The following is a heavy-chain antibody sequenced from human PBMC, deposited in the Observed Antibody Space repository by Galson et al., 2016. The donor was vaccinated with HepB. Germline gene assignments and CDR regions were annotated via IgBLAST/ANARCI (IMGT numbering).Heavy chain of an antibody. D-gene: IGHD1-26*01. V-gene: IGHV3-7*03. CDR2: INQDGSKT. CDR1: GFSSSAYW. Sequence: SLRLSCAASGFSSSAYWMTWVRQAPGRGLEWVANINQDGSKTSYVDSVKGRFTFSRDNAKNSVYLQMSSLRAEDTAVYYCARDRTYNSGTAYYDVFDIWGQGTMVTVSS. CDR3: ARDRTYNSGTAYYDVFDI. J-gene: IGHJ3*02.